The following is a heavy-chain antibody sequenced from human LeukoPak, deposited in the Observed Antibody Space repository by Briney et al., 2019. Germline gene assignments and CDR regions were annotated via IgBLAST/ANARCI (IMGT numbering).Heavy chain of an antibody. D-gene: IGHD2-15*01. V-gene: IGHV3-15*01. CDR1: GFTFSNAW. CDR2: IKSKTDGGTT. Sequence: GGSLRLSCAASGFTFSNAWMSWVRQAPGKGLEWVGRIKSKTDGGTTDYAAPVKGRFTISRDDSKNTLYLQMNSLKTEDTAVYYCTTKIRRWWELHGRGAFDIWGQGTMVTVSS. J-gene: IGHJ3*02. CDR3: TTKIRRWWELHGRGAFDI.